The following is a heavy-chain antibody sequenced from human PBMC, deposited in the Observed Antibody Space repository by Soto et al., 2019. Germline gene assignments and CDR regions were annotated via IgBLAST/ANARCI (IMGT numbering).Heavy chain of an antibody. J-gene: IGHJ4*02. CDR1: GGSFSGYY. V-gene: IGHV4-34*01. Sequence: PSETLSLTCAVYGGSFSGYYWSWIRQPPGKGLEWIGEINHSGSTNYNPSLKSRVTISVDTSKNQFSLKLSSVTAADTAVYYCARGVRAVAGNIPIIQIMYYFDYWGQGTLVTVSS. D-gene: IGHD6-19*01. CDR3: ARGVRAVAGNIPIIQIMYYFDY. CDR2: INHSGST.